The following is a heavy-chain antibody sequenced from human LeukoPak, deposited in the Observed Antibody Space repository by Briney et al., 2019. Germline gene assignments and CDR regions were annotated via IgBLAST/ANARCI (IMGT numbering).Heavy chain of an antibody. CDR1: GGSISSYY. V-gene: IGHV4-59*12. D-gene: IGHD6-13*01. J-gene: IGHJ4*02. Sequence: SETLSLTCTVSGGSISSYYWSWIRQPPGKGLEWMGNIYYSGSTNYNSSLKSRVTISVDTSKNQISLKLRSVTAADTAVYYCARDRVKGIAAAGTFYYWGQGTLVTVSS. CDR3: ARDRVKGIAAAGTFYY. CDR2: IYYSGST.